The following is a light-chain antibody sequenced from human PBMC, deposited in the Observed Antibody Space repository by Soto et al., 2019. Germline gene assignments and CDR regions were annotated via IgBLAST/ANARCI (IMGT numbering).Light chain of an antibody. V-gene: IGLV2-11*01. J-gene: IGLJ2*01. Sequence: QSVLTQPRSVSGSPGQSLTISCTGTSSDVGGYNYVSWYQQYPGKVPKLMIYDVTKRPSGVPDRFSGSKSGNTASLTISGLQAEDEADYYCSSYTSSSTLVFGGGTKVTVL. CDR2: DVT. CDR1: SSDVGGYNY. CDR3: SSYTSSSTLV.